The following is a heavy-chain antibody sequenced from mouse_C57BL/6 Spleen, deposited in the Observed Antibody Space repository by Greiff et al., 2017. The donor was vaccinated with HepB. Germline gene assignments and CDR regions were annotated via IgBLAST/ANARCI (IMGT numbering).Heavy chain of an antibody. CDR2: IYPGSGST. CDR3: ARRSITTAYFDV. D-gene: IGHD1-1*01. Sequence: VQLQQPGAELVKPGASVKMSCKASGYTFTSYWITWVKQRPGQGLEWIGDIYPGSGSTNYNEKFKSKATLTVDTSSSTAYMQLSSLTSEDSAVYYCARRSITTAYFDVWGTGTTVTVSS. J-gene: IGHJ1*03. CDR1: GYTFTSYW. V-gene: IGHV1-55*01.